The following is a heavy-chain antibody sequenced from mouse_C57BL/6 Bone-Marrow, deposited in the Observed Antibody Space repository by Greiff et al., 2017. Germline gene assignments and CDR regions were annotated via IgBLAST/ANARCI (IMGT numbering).Heavy chain of an antibody. D-gene: IGHD2-1*01. Sequence: VMLVESGAELAKPGASVKLSCKASGYTFTSSWMHWVKQRPGQGLEWIGYINPSSGYTKYNQKFKDKATLTADKSSSKAYMQLSSLTYEDSAVYYCANLLCDYWGQGTTLTVSS. CDR1: GYTFTSSW. CDR3: ANLLCDY. CDR2: INPSSGYT. V-gene: IGHV1-7*01. J-gene: IGHJ2*01.